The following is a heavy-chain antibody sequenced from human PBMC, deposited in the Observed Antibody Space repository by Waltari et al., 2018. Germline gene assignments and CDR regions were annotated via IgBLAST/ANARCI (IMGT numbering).Heavy chain of an antibody. J-gene: IGHJ6*02. CDR3: AKTTVIGYYYPMDF. V-gene: IGHV3-43D*04. Sequence: EVQLVESGGVVLQPGGSLRLSCAAPGCTFDHSAMHWVGKSPGQGLEWVYLISWDGDITYYADSVKGRFTISRDNSKNSLYLHMNSLRGEDSGLYYCAKTTVIGYYYPMDFWGQGTTVTVS. D-gene: IGHD1-26*01. CDR1: GCTFDHSA. CDR2: ISWDGDIT.